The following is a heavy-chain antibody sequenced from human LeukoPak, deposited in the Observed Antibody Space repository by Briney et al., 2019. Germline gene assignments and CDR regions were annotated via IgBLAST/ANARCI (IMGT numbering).Heavy chain of an antibody. J-gene: IGHJ4*02. V-gene: IGHV1-69*05. CDR2: IIPIFGTA. CDR3: ARARYDSSGYYYG. D-gene: IGHD3-22*01. Sequence: SVKVSCKASGGTFSSYAISWVRQAPGQGLQWMGRIIPIFGTANYAQKFQGRVTITTDESTSTAYMELSSLRSEDTAVYYCARARYDSSGYYYGWGQGTLVTVSS. CDR1: GGTFSSYA.